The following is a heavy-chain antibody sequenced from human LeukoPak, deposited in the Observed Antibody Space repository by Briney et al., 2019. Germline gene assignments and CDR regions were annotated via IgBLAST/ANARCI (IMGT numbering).Heavy chain of an antibody. Sequence: PGGSLRLSCTTSGITFSNSWMSWVRQAPGKGLEWVATIRPDGSEGYYADSVRGRFTISGDNSKNSFYLQMSSLRAEDTGVFYCARDVAYSAFGYWGQGTLVTVS. CDR1: GITFSNSW. V-gene: IGHV3-7*01. D-gene: IGHD2-21*01. CDR2: IRPDGSEG. J-gene: IGHJ4*02. CDR3: ARDVAYSAFGY.